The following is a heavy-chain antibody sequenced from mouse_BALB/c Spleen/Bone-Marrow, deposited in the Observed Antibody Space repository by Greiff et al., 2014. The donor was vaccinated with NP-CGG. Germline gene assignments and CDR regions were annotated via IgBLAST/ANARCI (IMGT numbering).Heavy chain of an antibody. CDR2: VNPNSGGT. J-gene: IGHJ2*01. CDR3: ARARHYDF. V-gene: IGHV1-26*01. Sequence: EVQLQQSGPELVKPGASVKISCKTSGYTFTDYTLHWVKPSHGKSLEWIGGVNPNSGGTSYNQKFKGKATLNLDKSSTTAYMELRSLTSDDSAVYYCARARHYDFWGQGTTLTVSS. CDR1: GYTFTDYT.